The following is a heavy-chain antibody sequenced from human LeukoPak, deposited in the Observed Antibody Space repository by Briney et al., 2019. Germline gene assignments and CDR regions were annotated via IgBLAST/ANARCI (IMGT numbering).Heavy chain of an antibody. CDR2: IWYDGSNK. J-gene: IGHJ4*02. CDR1: GFTFSSYG. V-gene: IGHV3-33*01. Sequence: GGSLRLSCAASGFTFSSYGMHWVRQAPGKGLEWVAVIWYDGSNKYYADSVKGRFTISRENSKNTLYLQMNSLRAEDTAVYYCARGYDILTGYYIGSIDYWGQGTLVTVSS. CDR3: ARGYDILTGYYIGSIDY. D-gene: IGHD3-9*01.